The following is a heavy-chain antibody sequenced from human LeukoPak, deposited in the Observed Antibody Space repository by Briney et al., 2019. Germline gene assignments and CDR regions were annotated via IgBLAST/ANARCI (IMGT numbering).Heavy chain of an antibody. CDR1: GGSFSGYY. CDR3: ARGRGYNSFDY. D-gene: IGHD5-24*01. CDR2: INHTGST. V-gene: IGHV4-34*01. Sequence: SETLCLTCAVYGGSFSGYYWSWVRQPPGKGLEWIGEINHTGSTNYNPSLKTPFTISVDTSKNQFSLKLGSVTAADTAVYYCARGRGYNSFDYWGQGTLVTVSS. J-gene: IGHJ4*02.